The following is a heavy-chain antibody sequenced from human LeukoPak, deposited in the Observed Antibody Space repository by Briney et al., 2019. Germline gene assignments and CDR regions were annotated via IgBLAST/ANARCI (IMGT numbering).Heavy chain of an antibody. V-gene: IGHV4-30-4*08. CDR2: IYYSGST. J-gene: IGHJ5*02. CDR3: ARDRRSYDFWSGSFSNP. CDR1: GGSISSGDYY. D-gene: IGHD3-3*01. Sequence: PSQTLSLTCTVSGGSISSGDYYWSWIRQPPGKGLEWIGYIYYSGSTYYNPSLKSRVTISADTSKNQFSLKLSSVTAADTAVYYCARDRRSYDFWSGSFSNPWGQGTLVTVSS.